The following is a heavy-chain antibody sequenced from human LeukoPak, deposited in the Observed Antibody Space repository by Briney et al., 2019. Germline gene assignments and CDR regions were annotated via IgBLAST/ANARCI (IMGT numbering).Heavy chain of an antibody. CDR3: ARAPPYGSGWSKGVFDY. D-gene: IGHD6-19*01. V-gene: IGHV4-4*02. CDR1: GGSISSNNW. CDR2: IYHSGTT. J-gene: IGHJ4*02. Sequence: PSETLSLTCAVSGGSISSNNWWSWVRQPPGTGLEWIGEIYHSGTTNYNPSLKGRVTISVEKSKNQFSLILSSVTAADTAVYYCARAPPYGSGWSKGVFDYWGQGTLVTVSS.